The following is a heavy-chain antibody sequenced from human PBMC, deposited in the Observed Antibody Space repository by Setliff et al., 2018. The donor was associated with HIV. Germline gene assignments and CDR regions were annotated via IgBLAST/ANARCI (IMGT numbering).Heavy chain of an antibody. D-gene: IGHD2-2*01. CDR2: INAGNGNT. Sequence: GASVKVSCKASGYTFTSYAMHWVRQAPGQRLEWMGWINAGNGNTKYSQKFQGRVTITRDTSASTAYMELSSLRSEDTAMYYCASAYCSSTGCYVRWGNGMDVWGQGTTVTVS. CDR1: GYTFTSYA. V-gene: IGHV1-3*01. CDR3: ASAYCSSTGCYVRWGNGMDV. J-gene: IGHJ6*02.